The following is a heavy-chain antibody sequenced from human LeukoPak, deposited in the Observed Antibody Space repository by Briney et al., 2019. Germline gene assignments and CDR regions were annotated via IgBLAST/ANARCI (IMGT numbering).Heavy chain of an antibody. D-gene: IGHD3-22*01. CDR2: IYYSGST. CDR1: GGSISSYY. CDR3: ASNYDSSGYYYGY. V-gene: IGHV4-59*01. Sequence: SETPSLTCTVSGGSISSYYWSWIRQPPGKGLEWIGYIYYSGSTNYNPSLKSRVTISVDTSKNQFSLKLSSVTAADTAVYCCASNYDSSGYYYGYWGQGTLVTVSS. J-gene: IGHJ4*02.